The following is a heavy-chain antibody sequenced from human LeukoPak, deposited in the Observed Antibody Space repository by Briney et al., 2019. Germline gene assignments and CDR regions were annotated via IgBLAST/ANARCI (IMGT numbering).Heavy chain of an antibody. CDR2: IRSRGSTK. J-gene: IGHJ3*02. D-gene: IGHD5-24*01. CDR3: ARMGVLRWLQLGAFVM. V-gene: IGHV3-11*04. CDR1: GLTLSDHY. Sequence: GGSLSLSCALSGLTLSDHYMSWVRQAPGGGREWVSYIRSRGSTKNYADSVTGRFTLPRHHPKNSLYLQMHSVSAAEPCVYYCARMGVLRWLQLGAFVMWAEGPM.